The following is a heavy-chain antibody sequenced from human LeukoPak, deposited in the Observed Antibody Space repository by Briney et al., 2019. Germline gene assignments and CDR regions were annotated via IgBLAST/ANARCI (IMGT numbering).Heavy chain of an antibody. CDR1: GFTFSSYS. D-gene: IGHD6-6*01. CDR3: ARGPNSNWSGLDF. CDR2: VSPTGSTT. Sequence: GGSLRLSCAASGFTFSSYSMNWVRQAPGKGLVWVSRVSPTGSTTSYADSVKGRFTVSRDNAKNTLYLQVNNLRAEDTAVYYCARGPNSNWSGLDFWGQGTLLTVSS. J-gene: IGHJ4*02. V-gene: IGHV3-74*01.